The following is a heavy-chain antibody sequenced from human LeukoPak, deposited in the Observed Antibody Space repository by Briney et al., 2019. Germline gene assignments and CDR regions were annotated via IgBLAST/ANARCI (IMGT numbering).Heavy chain of an antibody. V-gene: IGHV1-46*01. CDR2: INPSGGST. Sequence: ASVKVSCKASGYTFTSYYMHWVRQAPGQGLEWMGIINPSGGSTSYAQKFQGRVTMSRDASISTAYMELSRLRSDDTAVYYCARSPYGVVVITHYFDYWGQGTLVTVSS. CDR1: GYTFTSYY. D-gene: IGHD3-22*01. CDR3: ARSPYGVVVITHYFDY. J-gene: IGHJ4*02.